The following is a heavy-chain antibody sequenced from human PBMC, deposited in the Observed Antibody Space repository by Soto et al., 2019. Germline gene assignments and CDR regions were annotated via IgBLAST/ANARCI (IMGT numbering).Heavy chain of an antibody. V-gene: IGHV2-5*02. CDR2: IYWDNDK. CDR3: ARSLWFGELH. Sequence: QITLKESGPTLVKPTQTLTLTCSFSGFSLSTTGVSVGWIRQSPGKALEWLAIIYWDNDKRYSPSLKSRVTITKDTSQNQVVLRVTNMDPVDTGTYYCARSLWFGELHWGQGALVTVSS. D-gene: IGHD3-10*01. J-gene: IGHJ4*02. CDR1: GFSLSTTGVS.